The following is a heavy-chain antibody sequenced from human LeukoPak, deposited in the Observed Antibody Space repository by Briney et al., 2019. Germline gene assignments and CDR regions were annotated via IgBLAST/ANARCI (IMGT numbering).Heavy chain of an antibody. CDR2: ISGSGGST. J-gene: IGHJ4*02. D-gene: IGHD6-19*01. Sequence: GGSLRLSCAASGFTFSSYAMSWVRQAPGKGLEWVSGISGSGGSTYYADSVEGRFTISRDNSKNTLCLQMNSLRAEDTAVYYCARQTVAGILFDYWGQGTLVTVSS. CDR1: GFTFSSYA. CDR3: ARQTVAGILFDY. V-gene: IGHV3-23*01.